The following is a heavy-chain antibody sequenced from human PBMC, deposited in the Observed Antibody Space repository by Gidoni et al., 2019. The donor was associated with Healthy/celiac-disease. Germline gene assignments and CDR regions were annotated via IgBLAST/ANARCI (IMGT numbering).Heavy chain of an antibody. Sequence: EVQLVESGGGLVKPGGSLRLSCAASGFTFSSYSMNWVRQAPGKGLEWVSSISSSSSYIYYADSVKGRFTISRDNAKNSLYLQMNSLRAEDTAVYYCARDLQVTTRYYGMDVWGQGTTVTVSS. D-gene: IGHD4-17*01. CDR3: ARDLQVTTRYYGMDV. CDR2: ISSSSSYI. J-gene: IGHJ6*02. V-gene: IGHV3-21*01. CDR1: GFTFSSYS.